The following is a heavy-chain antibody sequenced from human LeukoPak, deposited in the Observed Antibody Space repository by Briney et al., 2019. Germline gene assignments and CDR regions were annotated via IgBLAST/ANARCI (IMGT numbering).Heavy chain of an antibody. V-gene: IGHV3-11*06. CDR2: ISSSSSYT. CDR3: AVRRITMVRGVIGPDWFDP. Sequence: GGSLRLSCAASGFTFSDYYMSWIRQAPGKGLEWVSYISSSSSYTNYADSVKGRFTISRDNAKNSLYLQMNSLRAEDMAVYYCAVRRITMVRGVIGPDWFDPWGQGTLVTVSS. CDR1: GFTFSDYY. D-gene: IGHD3-10*01. J-gene: IGHJ5*02.